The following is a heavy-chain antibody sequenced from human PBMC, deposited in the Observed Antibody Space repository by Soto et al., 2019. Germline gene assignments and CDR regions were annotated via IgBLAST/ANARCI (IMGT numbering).Heavy chain of an antibody. J-gene: IGHJ1*01. D-gene: IGHD6-19*01. V-gene: IGHV3-66*01. Sequence: GESLKISCAASGFTVSSNYMSWVRQAPGKGLEWVSVIYSGGSTYYADSVKGRFTISRDNSKNTLYLQMNSLRAEDTAVYYCARVGGWLEYEYFQHWGQGTLVTVSS. CDR1: GFTVSSNY. CDR3: ARVGGWLEYEYFQH. CDR2: IYSGGST.